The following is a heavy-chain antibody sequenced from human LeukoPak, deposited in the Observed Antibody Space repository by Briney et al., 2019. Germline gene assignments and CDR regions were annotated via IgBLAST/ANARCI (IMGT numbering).Heavy chain of an antibody. CDR3: ARSRLWGNDAFDI. CDR2: INQDGSEK. Sequence: GGSLRLSCAASRFTFSSYSMTWVRQAPGKGLEWVANINQDGSEKNYVDSVKGRFTISRDYAKNSLYPQMNSLRAEDTAVYYCARSRLWGNDAFDIWGQGTMVTVSS. CDR1: RFTFSSYS. D-gene: IGHD7-27*01. V-gene: IGHV3-7*05. J-gene: IGHJ3*02.